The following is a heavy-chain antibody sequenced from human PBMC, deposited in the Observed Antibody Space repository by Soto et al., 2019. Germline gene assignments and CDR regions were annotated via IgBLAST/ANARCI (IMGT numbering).Heavy chain of an antibody. CDR2: IYLADDK. V-gene: IGHV2-5*02. D-gene: IGHD5-18*01. J-gene: IGHJ4*02. CDR1: GFSLRTGGGG. CDR3: AHLRGYGYWDY. Sequence: GSGPTLVNPSRPLTLTCTFLGFSLRTGGGGVGGIRQPKGKALEWPAIIYLADDKHNSPSLKSMLTITKDTSNNQVVLTMTNMDHVDTATYYWAHLRGYGYWDYWGQGTMVTVSS.